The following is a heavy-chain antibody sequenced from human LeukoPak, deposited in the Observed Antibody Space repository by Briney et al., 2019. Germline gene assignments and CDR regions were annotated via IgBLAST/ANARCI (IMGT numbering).Heavy chain of an antibody. Sequence: GASVTVSCKASGYPFSNYDINWVRQATGQGLEWMGWMNPNSGNTGYAQKFQGRVTMTRDTSISTAYMELSRLRSDDTAVYYCARERDILTGSPGAFDIWGQGTMVTVSS. D-gene: IGHD3-9*01. CDR1: GYPFSNYD. J-gene: IGHJ3*02. CDR2: MNPNSGNT. CDR3: ARERDILTGSPGAFDI. V-gene: IGHV1-8*01.